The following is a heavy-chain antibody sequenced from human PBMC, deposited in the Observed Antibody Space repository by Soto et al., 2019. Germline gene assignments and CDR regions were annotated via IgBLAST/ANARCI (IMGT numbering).Heavy chain of an antibody. CDR3: ARMNVDSYQFYYAMDV. J-gene: IGHJ6*02. V-gene: IGHV2-26*01. Sequence: SGPTLVNPTETLTLTCTVSGFSLTTGKMGVSWIRQPPGKALEWPAHIFSDNERSYSTSLQGRLPISKDTSGSQVVLSMTNVDPVDTATYYCARMNVDSYQFYYAMDVWGQGTTVTVSS. D-gene: IGHD4-17*01. CDR1: GFSLTTGKMG. CDR2: IFSDNER.